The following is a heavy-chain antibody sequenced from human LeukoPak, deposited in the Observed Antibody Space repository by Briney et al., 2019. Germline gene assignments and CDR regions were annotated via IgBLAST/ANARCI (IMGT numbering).Heavy chain of an antibody. D-gene: IGHD2-21*01. CDR1: GYTFTSDE. Sequence: AAPKVSNPTSGYTFTSDEIDCGSQWTAQGFKRMGWMNPNSGNTGYAQKFQGRVTMTRNTSISTDYMELSRLRFEDTAVYHCGRRGRCGFYYWGRGTLVSVSS. V-gene: IGHV1-8*01. CDR3: GRRGRCGFYY. CDR2: MNPNSGNT. J-gene: IGHJ4*02.